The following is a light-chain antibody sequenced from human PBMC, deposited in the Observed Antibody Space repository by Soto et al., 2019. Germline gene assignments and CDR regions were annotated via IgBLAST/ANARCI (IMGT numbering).Light chain of an antibody. CDR3: QQLAGFPIT. V-gene: IGKV3-15*01. CDR1: QSVSSN. J-gene: IGKJ5*01. CDR2: AVS. Sequence: EILMTQSPATLSVSPGERATLSCRASQSVSSNLAWYQQKPGQAPRLLIYAVSTRAKGIPARFSGSGSGTEFTLTISSLQPEDFATYYCQQLAGFPITFGQGTRLEIK.